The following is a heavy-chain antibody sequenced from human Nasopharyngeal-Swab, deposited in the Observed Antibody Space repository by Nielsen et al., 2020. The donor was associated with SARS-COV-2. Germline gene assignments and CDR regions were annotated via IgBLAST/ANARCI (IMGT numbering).Heavy chain of an antibody. J-gene: IGHJ4*02. CDR2: ISWNGGGI. D-gene: IGHD4-17*01. CDR3: AKDPQTTLTPGHNYYFDY. CDR1: GFTFDDYA. Sequence: GGSLRLSCAASGFTFDDYAMHWVRQPPGKGLEWVSGISWNGGGIGYADSVKGRFTISRDNAKNSLDLQMNSLRAVDTALYYCAKDPQTTLTPGHNYYFDYWGQGTLVTVSS. V-gene: IGHV3-9*01.